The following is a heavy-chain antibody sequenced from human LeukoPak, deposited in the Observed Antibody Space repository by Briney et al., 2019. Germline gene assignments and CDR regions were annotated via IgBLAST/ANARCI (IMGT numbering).Heavy chain of an antibody. CDR2: ISSSGSTI. CDR1: GFTFSSYE. CDR3: AREYSSGWYSNDY. V-gene: IGHV3-48*03. J-gene: IGHJ4*02. D-gene: IGHD6-19*01. Sequence: GGSLRLSCAASGFTFSSYEMNRVRQAPGKGLEWVSYISSSGSTIYYADSVKGRFTISRDNAKNSLYLQMNSLRAEDTAVYYCAREYSSGWYSNDYGGQGTLVTVSS.